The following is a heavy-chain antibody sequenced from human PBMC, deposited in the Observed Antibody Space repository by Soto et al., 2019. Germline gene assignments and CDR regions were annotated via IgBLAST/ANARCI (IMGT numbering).Heavy chain of an antibody. CDR1: GDSISRGGYY. Sequence: PSETLSLTCNVPGDSISRGGYYWSWVRQHPGKGLEWLGYIYYRGSTYYNPSLKSRVHISVDTSKNHFSLRLSSVTAADTAVYYCARVEVVITRGALDYWGPGTLVTVS. J-gene: IGHJ4*02. V-gene: IGHV4-31*03. CDR2: IYYRGST. D-gene: IGHD2-15*01. CDR3: ARVEVVITRGALDY.